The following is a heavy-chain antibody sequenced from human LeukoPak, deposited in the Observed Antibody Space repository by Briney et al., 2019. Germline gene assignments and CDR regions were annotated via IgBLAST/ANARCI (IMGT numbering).Heavy chain of an antibody. D-gene: IGHD1-26*01. Sequence: GGSLRLSCAASGFTFISYAMNWVRQAPGKGLEWVSAISTRGGTTYYADSVKGRFTISIDDSKNTLYLQMNSLRVEDTAVYYCAKDRWVGATISHYFDYWGQGTLVTVSS. V-gene: IGHV3-23*01. CDR3: AKDRWVGATISHYFDY. J-gene: IGHJ4*02. CDR2: ISTRGGTT. CDR1: GFTFISYA.